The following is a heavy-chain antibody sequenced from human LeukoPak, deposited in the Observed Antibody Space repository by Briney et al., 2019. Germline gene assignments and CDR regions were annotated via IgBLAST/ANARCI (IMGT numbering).Heavy chain of an antibody. CDR1: GYTFTSYY. D-gene: IGHD2-15*01. CDR3: AREEMVVAATYSWFDP. CDR2: INPSGGST. Sequence: ASVKVSCKASGYTFTSYYMHWVRQAPGQGLEWMGIINPSGGSTSYAQKFQGRVTMTRDTSTSTVYMELSSLRSEDTAVYYCAREEMVVAATYSWFDPWGQGTLVTVSS. J-gene: IGHJ5*02. V-gene: IGHV1-46*01.